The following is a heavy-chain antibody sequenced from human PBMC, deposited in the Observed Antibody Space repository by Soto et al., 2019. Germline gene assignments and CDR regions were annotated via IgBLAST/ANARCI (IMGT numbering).Heavy chain of an antibody. D-gene: IGHD3-16*01. CDR1: GGSISSGDYY. CDR2: IYYSGNT. V-gene: IGHV4-30-4*01. CDR3: AGQPTAGSFYDLGSYYYYYGMDV. Sequence: SETLSLTCTVSGGSISSGDYYWNWINKQPGKGLEWIGNIYYSGNTDCNPSLKSRVTISVDTSKNQFSLNLSSVTAADSAVYYCAGQPTAGSFYDLGSYYYYYGMDVWGQGTTVTVSS. J-gene: IGHJ6*02.